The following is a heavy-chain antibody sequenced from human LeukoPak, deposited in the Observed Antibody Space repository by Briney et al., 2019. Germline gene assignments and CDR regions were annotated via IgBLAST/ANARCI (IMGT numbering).Heavy chain of an antibody. V-gene: IGHV1-2*02. CDR1: GYTFTGYY. Sequence: GASVKVSCKASGYTFTGYYMHWVRQAPRQGLEWMGWINPNSGGTNYAQKFQGRVTMTRDTSISTAYMELSRLRSDDTAVYYCARDLSPQAYDSWSGYFDYWGQGTLVTVSS. CDR3: ARDLSPQAYDSWSGYFDY. J-gene: IGHJ4*02. D-gene: IGHD3-3*01. CDR2: INPNSGGT.